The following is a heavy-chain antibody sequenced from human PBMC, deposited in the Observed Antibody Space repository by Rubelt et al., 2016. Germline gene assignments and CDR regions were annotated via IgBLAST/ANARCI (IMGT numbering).Heavy chain of an antibody. J-gene: IGHJ4*02. Sequence: VQLVESGGGLVQPGGSLRLSCAASGFTFSSYGMHWVRQAPGKGLEWVAVISYDGSNKYYADSVKGRFTISRDNSKNTLYLQMNSLRAEDTAVYYCARGLYGSGSYLFDYWGQGTLVTVSS. CDR1: GFTFSSYG. CDR2: ISYDGSNK. D-gene: IGHD3-10*01. CDR3: ARGLYGSGSYLFDY. V-gene: IGHV3-30*03.